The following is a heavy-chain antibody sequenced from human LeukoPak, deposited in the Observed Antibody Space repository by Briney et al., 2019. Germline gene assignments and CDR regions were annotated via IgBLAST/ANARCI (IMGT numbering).Heavy chain of an antibody. J-gene: IGHJ4*02. V-gene: IGHV4-59*01. D-gene: IGHD6-13*01. CDR3: ARDRSPYNSSWRKKEYYFDY. CDR1: GGSISSYY. Sequence: SETLSLTCTVSGGSISSYYWSWIRQPPGKGLEWIGYIYYSGSTNYNPSLKSRVTISVDTSKNQFSLKLSSVTAADTAVYYCARDRSPYNSSWRKKEYYFDYWGQGTLVTVSS. CDR2: IYYSGST.